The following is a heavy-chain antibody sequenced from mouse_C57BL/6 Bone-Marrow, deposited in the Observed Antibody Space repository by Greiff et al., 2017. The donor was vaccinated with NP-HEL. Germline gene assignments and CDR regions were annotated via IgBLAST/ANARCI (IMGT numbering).Heavy chain of an antibody. D-gene: IGHD2-4*01. J-gene: IGHJ3*01. CDR1: GFTFSSYA. V-gene: IGHV5-9-1*02. CDR3: TRENYDYVAY. Sequence: EVKLQESGEGLVKPGGSLKLSCAASGFTFSSYAMSWVRQTPEKRLEWVAYISSGGDYIYYADTVKGRFTISRDNARNTLYLQMSSLKSEDTAMYYCTRENYDYVAYWGQGTLVTVSA. CDR2: ISSGGDYI.